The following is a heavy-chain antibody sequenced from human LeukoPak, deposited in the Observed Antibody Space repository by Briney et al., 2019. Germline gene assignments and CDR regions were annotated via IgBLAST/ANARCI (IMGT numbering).Heavy chain of an antibody. V-gene: IGHV3-30-3*01. CDR2: ISGDGTNK. D-gene: IGHD3-3*01. CDR1: GFFFSSYC. CDR3: ARRRENDFWSGSPVDH. Sequence: GGSLRLSCEASGFFFSSYCMHWVRQAPGKGLEWLAVISGDGTNKYYAESVKGRFTISRDNSKTTVLVQLNSLRVEDTAVYYCARRRENDFWSGSPVDHWGQGTLVTVSS. J-gene: IGHJ4*02.